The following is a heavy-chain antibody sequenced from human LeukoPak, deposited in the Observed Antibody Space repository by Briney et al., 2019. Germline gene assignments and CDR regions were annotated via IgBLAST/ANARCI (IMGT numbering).Heavy chain of an antibody. CDR1: GFTFSSYW. CDR2: ISYDGSNR. D-gene: IGHD1-1*01. J-gene: IGHJ4*02. V-gene: IGHV3-30*18. CDR3: AKDPSLRTTLPL. Sequence: PGGSLRLSCAASGFTFSSYWMSWVRQAPGKGLEWVALISYDGSNRYYVDSVKGRFTISRDDSKNTLYLQMNSLRAEDTAVYYCAKDPSLRTTLPLWGQGTLVTVSS.